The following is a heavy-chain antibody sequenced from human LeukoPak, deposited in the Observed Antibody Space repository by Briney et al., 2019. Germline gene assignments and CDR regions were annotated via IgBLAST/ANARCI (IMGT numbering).Heavy chain of an antibody. CDR2: ISYDGNNK. V-gene: IGHV3-33*05. CDR3: ARRGSKWDLAS. Sequence: PGPSLRLSCAPSGLIFTSYSMHWVRQAPGKGLEWVAVISYDGNNKYYADSAKGRFTISKDTSKNTLYLPMSGLRAEDTALYYCARRGSKWDLASWGQGTLVSVSS. J-gene: IGHJ4*02. D-gene: IGHD1-26*01. CDR1: GLIFTSYS.